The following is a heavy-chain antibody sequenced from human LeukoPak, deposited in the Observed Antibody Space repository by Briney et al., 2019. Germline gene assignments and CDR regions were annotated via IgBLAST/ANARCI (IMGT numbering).Heavy chain of an antibody. V-gene: IGHV3-23*01. CDR3: ATLGNIGDQLFDY. D-gene: IGHD5-12*01. J-gene: IGHJ4*02. CDR2: ISGSGGST. Sequence: PGGSLRLSCAASGFTFSSYAMSWVRQAPGKGLEWVSAISGSGGSTYYADSVKGRFTISRDNSKNTLYLQMNSLRAEDTAVYYCATLGNIGDQLFDYWGQGTLVTVSS. CDR1: GFTFSSYA.